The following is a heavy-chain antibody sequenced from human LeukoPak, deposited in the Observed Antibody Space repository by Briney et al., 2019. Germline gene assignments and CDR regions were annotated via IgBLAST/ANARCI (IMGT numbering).Heavy chain of an antibody. CDR1: GFTFDDYA. V-gene: IGHV3-9*01. CDR3: AKGDLATVTTYFDY. CDR2: ISWNSGSK. D-gene: IGHD4-17*01. Sequence: GGSLRLSCAASGFTFDDYAMHWVRQAPGKGLEWVSGISWNSGSKGYADSVKGRFTISRDNAKNSLYLQMNSLRAEDTALYYCAKGDLATVTTYFDYWGQGTLVTVSS. J-gene: IGHJ4*02.